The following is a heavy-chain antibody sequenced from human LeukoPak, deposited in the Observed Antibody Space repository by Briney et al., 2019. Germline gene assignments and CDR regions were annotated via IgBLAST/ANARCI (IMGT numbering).Heavy chain of an antibody. V-gene: IGHV3-30*04. D-gene: IGHD3-10*01. CDR3: ARDQWFGELDYYYGMDV. CDR2: ISYDGSNK. J-gene: IGHJ6*04. CDR1: GLTFSSYA. Sequence: GGSLRLSCAASGLTFSSYAMHWVRQAPGKGLKWVAVISYDGSNKYYADSVKGRFTISRDNSKNKLYLQMNSLRAEDTAVYYCARDQWFGELDYYYGMDVWGKGTTVTVSS.